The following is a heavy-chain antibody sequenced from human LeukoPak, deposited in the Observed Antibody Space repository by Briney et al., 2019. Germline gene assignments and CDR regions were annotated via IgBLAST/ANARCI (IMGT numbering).Heavy chain of an antibody. CDR2: IGHDGTST. Sequence: GGSLRLSCAASGFTFTTYPMHWVRQAPDKGLDWVAVIGHDGTSTSYADSVKGRFTISRDNSKNTLYLQVNSLRVDDTAVYYCAKAGHSSGLAGTFDIWGLGTMVTVSS. CDR1: GFTFTTYP. D-gene: IGHD3-22*01. CDR3: AKAGHSSGLAGTFDI. J-gene: IGHJ3*02. V-gene: IGHV3-30-3*01.